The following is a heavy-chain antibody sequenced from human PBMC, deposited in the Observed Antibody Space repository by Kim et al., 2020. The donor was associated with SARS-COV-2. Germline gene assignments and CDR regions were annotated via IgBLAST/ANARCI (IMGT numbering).Heavy chain of an antibody. CDR2: ISSSSNTI. D-gene: IGHD5-12*01. J-gene: IGHJ4*02. V-gene: IGHV3-48*02. CDR1: GFTFSSYG. Sequence: GGSLRLSCAGSGFTFSSYGMNWVRQAPGKGLEWVSCISSSSNTIYYADSVKGRFTIFRDNAKNSLYLQMNSLRDDDTAVYYCARDTYSDYDPYVDYWGQGTLVTVSS. CDR3: ARDTYSDYDPYVDY.